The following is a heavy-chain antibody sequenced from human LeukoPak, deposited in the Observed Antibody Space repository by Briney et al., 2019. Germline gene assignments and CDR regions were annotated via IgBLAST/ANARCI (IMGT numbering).Heavy chain of an antibody. CDR2: IKQDGSEK. CDR3: ARDLAPRLSSGWYYFDY. CDR1: GFTFGSFE. J-gene: IGHJ4*02. Sequence: GGSLRLSCAASGFTFGSFEMNWVRQAPGKGLEWVANIKQDGSEKYYVDSVKGRFTISRDNAKNSLYLQMNSLRAEDTAVYYCARDLAPRLSSGWYYFDYWGQGTLVTVSS. V-gene: IGHV3-7*04. D-gene: IGHD6-19*01.